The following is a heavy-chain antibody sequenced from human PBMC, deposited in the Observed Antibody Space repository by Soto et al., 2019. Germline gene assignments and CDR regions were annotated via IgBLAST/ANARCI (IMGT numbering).Heavy chain of an antibody. D-gene: IGHD1-1*01. CDR2: INHSGST. J-gene: IGHJ3*02. CDR3: ARGFSSHTGTTYAFDI. CDR1: GGSFSGYY. V-gene: IGHV4-34*01. Sequence: PSETLSLTCAVYGGSFSGYYWSWIRQPPGKGLEWIGEINHSGSTNYNPSLKSRVTISVDTSKNQFSLKLSSVTAADTAVYYCARGFSSHTGTTYAFDIWGQGTMVTVSS.